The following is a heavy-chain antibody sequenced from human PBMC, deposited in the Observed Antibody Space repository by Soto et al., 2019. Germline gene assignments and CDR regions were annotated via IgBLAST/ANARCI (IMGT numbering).Heavy chain of an antibody. CDR2: ISGSGGST. D-gene: IGHD3-9*01. CDR1: GFTFSNYA. V-gene: IGHV3-23*01. J-gene: IGHJ4*02. CDR3: AKPYYEILTGYSPFDS. Sequence: EVHLLESGGGFVHPGVSLILSCAASGFTFSNYAMSWVRQSPGRGLEWVSAISGSGGSTYYSDYVKGRFTISRDNSKNTLYLQVNSLNAEDTALYYCAKPYYEILTGYSPFDSWGQGTLVTVSS.